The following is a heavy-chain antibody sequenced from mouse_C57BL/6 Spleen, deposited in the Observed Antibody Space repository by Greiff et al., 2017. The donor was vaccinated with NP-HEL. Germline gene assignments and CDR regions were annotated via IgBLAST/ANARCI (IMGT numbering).Heavy chain of an antibody. CDR1: GYTFTSYW. CDR3: VSYYYGRAWFAY. D-gene: IGHD1-1*01. Sequence: VQLQQPGAGLVKPGASVKVSCKASGYTFTSYWMHWVKQRPGQGLEWIGRIHPSDSDTNYNQKFKGKATLTVDKSSSTAYMQLSSLTSEDSAVYYCVSYYYGRAWFAYWGQGTLVTVSA. CDR2: IHPSDSDT. V-gene: IGHV1-74*01. J-gene: IGHJ3*01.